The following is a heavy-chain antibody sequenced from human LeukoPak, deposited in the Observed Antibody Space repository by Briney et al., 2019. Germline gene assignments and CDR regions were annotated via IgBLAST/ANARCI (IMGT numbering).Heavy chain of an antibody. J-gene: IGHJ4*02. D-gene: IGHD3-16*02. CDR3: ARAFQSLGGLSLPDY. V-gene: IGHV7-4-1*02. CDR1: GYTFTNYA. CDR2: IHPSTGNP. Sequence: GAPVKVSCKASGYTFTNYAMNWVRQAPGQGLEWMGWIHPSTGNPTYAQGFTGRFVFSLDTSVSTTYLQISSLKAEDTAVYFCARAFQSLGGLSLPDYWGQGTLVTVSS.